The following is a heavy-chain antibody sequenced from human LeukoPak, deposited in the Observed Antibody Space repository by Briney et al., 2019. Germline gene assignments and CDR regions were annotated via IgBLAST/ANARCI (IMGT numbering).Heavy chain of an antibody. Sequence: PSETLSLTCTVSGGSISSSNWWSWVRQPPGKGLEWIGEIYHSGSTNYNPSLKSRVTISVDKSKNQFSLKLSSVTAADTAVYYCARVRIAAAEMNDAIDIWGQGTMVTVSS. V-gene: IGHV4-4*02. D-gene: IGHD6-13*01. CDR2: IYHSGST. CDR3: ARVRIAAAEMNDAIDI. J-gene: IGHJ3*02. CDR1: GGSISSSNW.